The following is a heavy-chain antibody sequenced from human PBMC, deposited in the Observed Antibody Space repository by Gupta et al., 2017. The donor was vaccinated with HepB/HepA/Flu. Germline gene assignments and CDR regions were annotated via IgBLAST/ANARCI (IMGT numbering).Heavy chain of an antibody. Sequence: VQLEESGSGLVKPSETLSLTCTVSGGSISHYYWSWIRQPPGKGLEFIGYMYYSGSTSYNPSLRSRVTISVDTSKNQFSLTLTSGTPAEKAVYYCAKADNEQLVAYWGQGTLVTVSS. CDR1: GGSISHYY. J-gene: IGHJ4*01. CDR3: AKADNEQLVAY. V-gene: IGHV4-59*01. D-gene: IGHD6-13*01. CDR2: MYYSGST.